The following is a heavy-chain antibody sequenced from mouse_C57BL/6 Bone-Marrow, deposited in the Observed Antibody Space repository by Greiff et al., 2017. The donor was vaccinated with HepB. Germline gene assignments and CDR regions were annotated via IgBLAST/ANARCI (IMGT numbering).Heavy chain of an antibody. D-gene: IGHD2-4*01. CDR3: TRGRWDYDY. Sequence: DVMLVESGEGLVKPGGSLKLSCAASGFTFSSYAMSWVRQTPEKRLEWVAYISSGGDYIYYADTVKGRFTISRDNARNTLYLQMSSLKSEDTAMYYCTRGRWDYDYWGQGTTLTVSS. V-gene: IGHV5-9-1*02. CDR1: GFTFSSYA. CDR2: ISSGGDYI. J-gene: IGHJ2*01.